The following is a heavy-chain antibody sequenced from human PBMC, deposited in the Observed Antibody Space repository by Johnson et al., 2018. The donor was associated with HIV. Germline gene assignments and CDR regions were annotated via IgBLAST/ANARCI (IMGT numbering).Heavy chain of an antibody. J-gene: IGHJ3*02. CDR2: ISGSGGST. Sequence: VQLVESGGGVVQPGGSLRLSCAASGFTFDDYAMSWVRQAPGKGLEWVSAISGSGGSTYYADSVKGRFTISRDNSKNTLYLQMNSLRAEDTAVYYCAKDIDYYDSSGYDDAFDIWGQGTMVTVSS. CDR1: GFTFDDYA. CDR3: AKDIDYYDSSGYDDAFDI. V-gene: IGHV3-23*04. D-gene: IGHD3-22*01.